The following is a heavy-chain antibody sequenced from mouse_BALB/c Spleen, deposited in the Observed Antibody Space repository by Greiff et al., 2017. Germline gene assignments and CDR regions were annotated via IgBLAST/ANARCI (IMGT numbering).Heavy chain of an antibody. CDR1: GYTFTSYW. J-gene: IGHJ2*01. Sequence: QVQLQQSGAELAKPGASVKMSCKASGYTFTSYWMHWVKQRPGQGLEWIGYINPSTGYTEYNQKFKDKATLTADKSSSTAYMQLSSLTSEDSAVYYCASSPHFDYWGQGTTLTVSS. V-gene: IGHV1-7*01. CDR3: ASSPHFDY. CDR2: INPSTGYT.